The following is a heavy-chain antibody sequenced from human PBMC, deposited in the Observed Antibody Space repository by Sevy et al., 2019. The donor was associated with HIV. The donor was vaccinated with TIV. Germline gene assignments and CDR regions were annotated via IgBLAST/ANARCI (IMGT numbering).Heavy chain of an antibody. CDR1: GFTISRYS. CDR3: ARDKVRSIAARPNWFDP. CDR2: ISSSSSYL. J-gene: IGHJ5*02. D-gene: IGHD6-6*01. Sequence: GGSLRLSCAASGFTISRYSMNWVRQAPGKGLEWVSSISSSSSYLYYADSVKGRFTISRDNAKNSLYLQMNSMRAEDTAVYYCARDKVRSIAARPNWFDPWGQGTLVTVSS. V-gene: IGHV3-21*01.